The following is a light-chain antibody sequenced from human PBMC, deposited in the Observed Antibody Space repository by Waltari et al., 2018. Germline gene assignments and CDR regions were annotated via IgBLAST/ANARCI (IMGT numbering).Light chain of an antibody. CDR3: QRYGSSPLVS. Sequence: EIVLTQSPGTLSLSPGERATLSCKARQSVTSNYLAWYQQKPGPPPSLLIYCASPSATAIPDRFSGSGSGTDFTLTISSVEPEDFAVYYCQRYGSSPLVSFGPGTKVDIK. J-gene: IGKJ3*01. V-gene: IGKV3-20*01. CDR1: QSVTSNY. CDR2: CAS.